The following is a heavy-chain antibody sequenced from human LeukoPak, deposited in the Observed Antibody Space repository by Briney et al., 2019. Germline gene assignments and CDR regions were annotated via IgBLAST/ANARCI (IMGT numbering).Heavy chain of an antibody. CDR2: IYYSGST. D-gene: IGHD5-12*01. V-gene: IGHV4-34*01. CDR3: ARGVLIVATTRLLE. CDR1: GGSFSGYY. J-gene: IGHJ4*02. Sequence: SETLSLTCAVYGGSFSGYYWGWIRQPPGKGLEWIGSIYYSGSTYYNPSLKSRVTISVDTSKNQFSLKLSSVTAADTAVYYCARGVLIVATTRLLEWGQGTLVTVSS.